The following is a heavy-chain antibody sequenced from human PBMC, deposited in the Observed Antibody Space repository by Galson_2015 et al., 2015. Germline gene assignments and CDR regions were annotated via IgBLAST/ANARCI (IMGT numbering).Heavy chain of an antibody. CDR3: ARGTTSITGCVFDT. Sequence: SVKVSCKASGYTFTNYYMHWVRQAPGQGLEWMGIINPSGRLTYAQKFQGRVTMTRDTSTSTVYMELSSLRSEDTAVFYCARGTTSITGCVFDTWGQGTMVTVSS. J-gene: IGHJ3*02. CDR2: INPSGRL. V-gene: IGHV1-46*01. CDR1: GYTFTNYY. D-gene: IGHD1-20*01.